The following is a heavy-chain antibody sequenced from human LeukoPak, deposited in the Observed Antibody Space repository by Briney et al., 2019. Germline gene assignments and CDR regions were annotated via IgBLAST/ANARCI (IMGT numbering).Heavy chain of an antibody. J-gene: IGHJ4*02. Sequence: SETLSLTCAVYGGSFSGYYWSWIRQPPGKGLEWIGEINHSGSTNYNPSLKSRVTISVDTSKNQFSLKLSSVTAADTAVYYCARLMFLGMITFGGVIVMPTEYHFDYWGQGTLVTVSS. CDR3: ARLMFLGMITFGGVIVMPTEYHFDY. D-gene: IGHD3-16*02. V-gene: IGHV4-34*01. CDR1: GGSFSGYY. CDR2: INHSGST.